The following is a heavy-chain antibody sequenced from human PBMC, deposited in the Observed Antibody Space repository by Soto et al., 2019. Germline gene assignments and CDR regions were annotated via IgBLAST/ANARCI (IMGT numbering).Heavy chain of an antibody. Sequence: GESLKISCAASGFTFSSYWMSWVRQAPGKGLEWVANIKQDGSEKYYVDSVKGRFTISRDNAKNSLYLQMNSLRAEDTAVYYCASGESILGKFDYWGQGTLVTVSS. CDR1: GFTFSSYW. D-gene: IGHD3-10*01. CDR2: IKQDGSEK. V-gene: IGHV3-7*03. J-gene: IGHJ4*02. CDR3: ASGESILGKFDY.